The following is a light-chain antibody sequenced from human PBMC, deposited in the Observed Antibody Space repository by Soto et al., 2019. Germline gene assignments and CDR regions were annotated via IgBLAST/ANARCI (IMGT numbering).Light chain of an antibody. J-gene: IGKJ4*01. V-gene: IGKV3-20*01. Sequence: EIVLTQSPGTLSLSPGERATLSCRGSQSVSSNYLAWYQQKSGQPPRLLIYGASHRATGIPDRFSGSGSGTDFTLTISGLEPEDFAVYYCQQYGGSPTFGGGTKVEIK. CDR1: QSVSSNY. CDR2: GAS. CDR3: QQYGGSPT.